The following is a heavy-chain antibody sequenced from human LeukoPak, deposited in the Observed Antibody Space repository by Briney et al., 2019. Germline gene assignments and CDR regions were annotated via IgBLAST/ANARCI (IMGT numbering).Heavy chain of an antibody. CDR2: IASDGSST. V-gene: IGHV3-74*01. J-gene: IGHJ4*02. Sequence: GALRLSCAASGFTFSSYWMNWVRQAPGKGLVWVSRIASDGSSTTYADSVKGRFSISRDNAKNTLYLQMNSLRVEDTAVYYCARGRPHGNDYWGQGTLVTVSS. CDR1: GFTFSSYW. D-gene: IGHD4-23*01. CDR3: ARGRPHGNDY.